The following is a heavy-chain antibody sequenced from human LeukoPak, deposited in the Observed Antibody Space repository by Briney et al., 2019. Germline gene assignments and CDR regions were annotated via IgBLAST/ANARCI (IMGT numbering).Heavy chain of an antibody. CDR2: ISGSGSSI. D-gene: IGHD4-17*01. J-gene: IGHJ4*02. CDR1: GFTFSSYA. V-gene: IGHV3-23*01. Sequence: PGGSLRLSCAASGFTFSSYAMSWVRQAPGKGLEWVSTISGSGSSIYYADSVKGRFTISRDNSKNTLYLQMNSLRAEDTAVYYCAKSILMTTVTTYYFDYWGQGTLVTVSS. CDR3: AKSILMTTVTTYYFDY.